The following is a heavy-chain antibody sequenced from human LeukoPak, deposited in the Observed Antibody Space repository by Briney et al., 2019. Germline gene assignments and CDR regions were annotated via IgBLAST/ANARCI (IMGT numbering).Heavy chain of an antibody. Sequence: GGSLRLSCAASRFTFSSYWMSWVRQAPGKGLEWVANIKEDGSEKYYVDSVKGRFTISRDNAKNSLFLQMNTLRAEDTAVYFCARGYLGGMDVWGQGTTVTVSS. V-gene: IGHV3-7*01. J-gene: IGHJ6*02. CDR3: ARGYLGGMDV. CDR2: IKEDGSEK. D-gene: IGHD7-27*01. CDR1: RFTFSSYW.